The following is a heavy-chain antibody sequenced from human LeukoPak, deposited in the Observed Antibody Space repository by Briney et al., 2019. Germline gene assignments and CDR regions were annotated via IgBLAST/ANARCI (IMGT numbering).Heavy chain of an antibody. D-gene: IGHD3-16*02. CDR3: ARARYYDYIWGSYRLGYFDY. Sequence: GGSLRLSCAASGFTFNTYSMNWVRQAPGKGLEWVSSISSHSRDIYYADSVEGRFTIFRDNAKNSLHLQMNSLRAEDTAVYYCARARYYDYIWGSYRLGYFDYWGQGTLVTVSS. CDR1: GFTFNTYS. V-gene: IGHV3-21*01. J-gene: IGHJ4*02. CDR2: ISSHSRDI.